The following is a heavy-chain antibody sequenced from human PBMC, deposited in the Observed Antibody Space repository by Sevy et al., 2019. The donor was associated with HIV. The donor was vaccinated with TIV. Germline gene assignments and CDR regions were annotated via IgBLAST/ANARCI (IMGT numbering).Heavy chain of an antibody. CDR1: GFTFGTYW. Sequence: GGSLRLSCAASGFTFGTYWMSWVRQAPGKGLEWVANIKEDGSEKYYVDSVKGRFTISRDNAKNSLFLQMNSLRDEDTALYYCAGAYHYASSGYGFDYWGQGTLVTVSS. V-gene: IGHV3-7*03. D-gene: IGHD3-22*01. CDR3: AGAYHYASSGYGFDY. CDR2: IKEDGSEK. J-gene: IGHJ4*02.